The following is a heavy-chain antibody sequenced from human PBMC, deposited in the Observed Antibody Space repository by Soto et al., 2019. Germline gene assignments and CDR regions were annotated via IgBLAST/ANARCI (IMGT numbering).Heavy chain of an antibody. J-gene: IGHJ4*02. CDR3: AKDRIRQLVPSTWYYFDY. V-gene: IGHV3-23*01. CDR2: ISGSGGST. CDR1: GFTFSSYA. D-gene: IGHD6-6*01. Sequence: EVQLLESGGGLVQPGGSLRLSCAASGFTFSSYAMSWVRQAPGKGLEWVSVISGSGGSTYYADSVKGRFTISRDNSKNTLYLQMNSLRADDTVVYYCAKDRIRQLVPSTWYYFDYWGQGTLVTVSS.